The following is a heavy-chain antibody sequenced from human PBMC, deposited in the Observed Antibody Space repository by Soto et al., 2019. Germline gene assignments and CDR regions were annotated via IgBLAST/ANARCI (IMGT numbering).Heavy chain of an antibody. CDR3: ARDPRGLRFFPYYYYGMDV. V-gene: IGHV1-3*01. CDR2: INAGNGNT. J-gene: IGHJ6*02. CDR1: GYTFTSYA. Sequence: ASVKVSCKASGYTFTSYAMHWVRQAPGQRLEWMGWINAGNGNTKYSQKFQGRVTITRDTSASTAYMELSSLRSEDTAVYYCARDPRGLRFFPYYYYGMDVWGQGTTVTVSS. D-gene: IGHD3-3*01.